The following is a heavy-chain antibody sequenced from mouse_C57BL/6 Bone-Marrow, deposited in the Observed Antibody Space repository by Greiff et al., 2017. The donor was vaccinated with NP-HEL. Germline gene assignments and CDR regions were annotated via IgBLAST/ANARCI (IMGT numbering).Heavy chain of an antibody. CDR3: ARWDYDSWFAY. J-gene: IGHJ3*01. Sequence: VQLQQPGAELVKPGASVKMSCKASGYTFTSYWLTWVKQRPGQGLEWIGDIYPGSGSTNYNEKFKSTATLTVDTSSSTAYMQLSSLTSEDSAVYYCARWDYDSWFAYWGQGTLVTVSA. CDR1: GYTFTSYW. D-gene: IGHD2-4*01. V-gene: IGHV1-55*01. CDR2: IYPGSGST.